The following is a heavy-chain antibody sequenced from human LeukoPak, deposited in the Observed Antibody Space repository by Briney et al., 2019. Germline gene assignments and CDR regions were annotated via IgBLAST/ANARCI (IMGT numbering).Heavy chain of an antibody. CDR2: FDPEDGET. CDR3: ATALIGSSWYEFDY. D-gene: IGHD6-13*01. V-gene: IGHV1-24*01. J-gene: IGHJ4*02. CDR1: GYTLTELS. Sequence: ASVKVPCKVSGYTLTELSMHWVRQAPGKGLEWMGGFDPEDGETIYAQKFQGRVTMTEDTSTDTAYMELSSLRSEDTAVYYCATALIGSSWYEFDYWGQGTLVTVSS.